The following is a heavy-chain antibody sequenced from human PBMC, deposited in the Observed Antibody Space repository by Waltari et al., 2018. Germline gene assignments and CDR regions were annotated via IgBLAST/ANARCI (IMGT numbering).Heavy chain of an antibody. CDR2: ISWDGGST. CDR3: AKERAAAISD. J-gene: IGHJ4*02. D-gene: IGHD2-2*02. Sequence: EVQLVESGGVVVQPGGSLRLSCAASGFPFDDYTMHWVRQAPGKGLEWVSLISWDGGSTYYADSVKGRFTISRDNSKNSLYLQMNSLRTEDTALYYCAKERAAAISDWGQGTLVTVSS. CDR1: GFPFDDYT. V-gene: IGHV3-43*01.